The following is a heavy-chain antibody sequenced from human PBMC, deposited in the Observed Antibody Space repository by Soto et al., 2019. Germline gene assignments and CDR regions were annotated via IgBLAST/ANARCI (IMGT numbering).Heavy chain of an antibody. J-gene: IGHJ3*02. V-gene: IGHV1-69*02. CDR2: IVPIFDIA. CDR1: GGTFNSYT. CDR3: ARGAFGGQQQLVRDGLDI. D-gene: IGHD6-13*01. Sequence: QVQLVQSGAEVKKPGSSVKVSCKASGGTFNSYTISWVRQAPGQGLEWMGRIVPIFDIAKYAQKFQGRVTSTADKSTSTAYMELSSLRSEDTAVYYCARGAFGGQQQLVRDGLDIWGQGAMVTVSS.